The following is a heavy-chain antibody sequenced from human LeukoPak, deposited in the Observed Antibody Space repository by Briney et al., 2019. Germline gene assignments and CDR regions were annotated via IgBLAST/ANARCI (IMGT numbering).Heavy chain of an antibody. CDR3: ARGGDGDYYFDY. D-gene: IGHD4-17*01. CDR2: MNPNSGNT. CDR1: GYTFTGYY. J-gene: IGHJ4*02. V-gene: IGHV1-8*02. Sequence: ASVKVSCKASGYTFTGYYMHWVRQATGQGLEWMGWMNPNSGNTGYAQKFQGRVTMTRNTSISTAYMELSSLRSEDTAVYYCARGGDGDYYFDYWGQGTLVTVSS.